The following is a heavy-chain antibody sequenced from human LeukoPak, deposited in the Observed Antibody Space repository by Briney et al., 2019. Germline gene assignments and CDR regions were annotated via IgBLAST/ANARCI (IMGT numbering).Heavy chain of an antibody. CDR3: ARVEYSSSSVDY. Sequence: SETLSLTCTVSGGSISSSSYYWGWIRQPPGKGLEWIGSIYYSGSTYYNPSLKSRVTISVDTSKNQFSLKLSSVTAADTAVYYCARVEYSSSSVDYWGQGTPVTVSS. V-gene: IGHV4-39*07. CDR1: GGSISSSSYY. CDR2: IYYSGST. J-gene: IGHJ4*02. D-gene: IGHD6-6*01.